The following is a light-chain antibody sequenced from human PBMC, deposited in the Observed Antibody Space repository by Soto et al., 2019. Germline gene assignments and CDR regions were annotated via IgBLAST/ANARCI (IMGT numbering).Light chain of an antibody. Sequence: ALTQPASVSGSPGQSITISCTGTSSDVGSYNLVSWYQQHPGKAPKLMIYEGSKRPSGVSNRFSGSKSGTSASLAISGLQSEDEANYYCAAWDDSLNGVVFGGGTKVTVL. CDR2: EGS. CDR3: AAWDDSLNGVV. J-gene: IGLJ2*01. CDR1: SSDVGSYNL. V-gene: IGLV2-14*02.